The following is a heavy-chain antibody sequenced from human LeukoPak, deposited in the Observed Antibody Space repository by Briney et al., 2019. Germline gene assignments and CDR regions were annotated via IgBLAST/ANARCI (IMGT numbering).Heavy chain of an antibody. Sequence: ASVKVSCKASGYTFTGYYMHWVRQAPGQGLEWMGRINPNSGGTNYAQKFQGRVTMTRDTSISTAYMELSSLRSDDTAVYYCARDLPYYYDSSGYMPDAFDIWGQGTMVTVSS. J-gene: IGHJ3*02. CDR3: ARDLPYYYDSSGYMPDAFDI. CDR2: INPNSGGT. D-gene: IGHD3-22*01. V-gene: IGHV1-2*06. CDR1: GYTFTGYY.